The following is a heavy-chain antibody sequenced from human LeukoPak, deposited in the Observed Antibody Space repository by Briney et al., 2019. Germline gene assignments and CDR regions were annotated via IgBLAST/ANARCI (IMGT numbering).Heavy chain of an antibody. D-gene: IGHD5-12*01. CDR3: ASSLARYGMDV. Sequence: GGSLRLSCAASGFTVSSNYMSWVRQAPGKGLEWVSVIYSGDSTYYADSVKGRFTISRDNSKNTLYLQMNSLRAEDTAVYYCASSLARYGMDVWGQGTTVTVSS. V-gene: IGHV3-66*01. CDR2: IYSGDST. CDR1: GFTVSSNY. J-gene: IGHJ6*02.